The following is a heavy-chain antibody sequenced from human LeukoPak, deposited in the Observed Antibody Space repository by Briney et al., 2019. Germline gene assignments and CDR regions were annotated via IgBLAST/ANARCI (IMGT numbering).Heavy chain of an antibody. D-gene: IGHD3-16*01. CDR3: TRDRLGYDAFDI. CDR1: GFTFGDYA. J-gene: IGHJ3*02. V-gene: IGHV3-49*04. CDR2: IRSKAYGGTT. Sequence: PGGSLRLSCTPSGFTFGDYAMSWVRQAPGKGLEWVGFIRSKAYGGTTEYAASVKGRFTISRDDSKSIAYLQMNSLKTEDTAVYYCTRDRLGYDAFDIWGQGTMVTVSS.